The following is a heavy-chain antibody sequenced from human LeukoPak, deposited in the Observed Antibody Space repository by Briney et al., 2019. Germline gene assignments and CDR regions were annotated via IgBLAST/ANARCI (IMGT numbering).Heavy chain of an antibody. CDR2: ISYDGSNK. CDR1: GFTFSSYG. J-gene: IGHJ4*02. CDR3: ARGNTIFGVLT. V-gene: IGHV3-30*03. Sequence: PGRSLRLSCAASGFTFSSYGMHWVRQAPGKGLEWVAVISYDGSNKYYADSVKGRFTISRDNSKNTLYLQMNSLRAEDTAVYYCARGNTIFGVLTWGQGTLVTVSS. D-gene: IGHD3-3*01.